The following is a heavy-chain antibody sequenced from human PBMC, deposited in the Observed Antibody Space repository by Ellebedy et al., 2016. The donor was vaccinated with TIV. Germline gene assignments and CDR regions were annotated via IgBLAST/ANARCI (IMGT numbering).Heavy chain of an antibody. D-gene: IGHD3-3*01. CDR2: IKSKTDGGTN. J-gene: IGHJ5*02. CDR1: GFTFTNAW. CDR3: TTTYYDFGSDYFGRGNWFDP. Sequence: GESLKISCAASGFTFTNAWMSWVRQAPGKGLEWVGRIKSKTDGGTNDSAAPVKGRFTISRDDLKNTMYLQMNSLKTEDTAVYYCTTTYYDFGSDYFGRGNWFDPWGQGTLVTVSS. V-gene: IGHV3-15*01.